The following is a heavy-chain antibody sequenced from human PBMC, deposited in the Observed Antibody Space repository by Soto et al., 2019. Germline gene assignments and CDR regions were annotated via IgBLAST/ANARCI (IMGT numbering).Heavy chain of an antibody. CDR3: ARELFVSGSNWFDP. CDR1: GYTFTGYY. CDR2: INPNSGGT. V-gene: IGHV1-2*02. D-gene: IGHD3-3*01. Sequence: GASVKVSCKASGYTFTGYYMHWVRQAPGQGLEWMGWINPNSGGTNYAQKFQGRVTMTRDTSISTAYMELSRLRSDDTAVYYCARELFVSGSNWFDPWGQGTLVTVSS. J-gene: IGHJ5*02.